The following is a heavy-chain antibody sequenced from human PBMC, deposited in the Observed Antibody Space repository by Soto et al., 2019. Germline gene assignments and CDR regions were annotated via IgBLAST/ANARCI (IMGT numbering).Heavy chain of an antibody. V-gene: IGHV1-3*01. Sequence: QVQLVQSGAEVKKPGASVKVSCKASGYTFTNYAIHWVRQAPGQRLEWMGWINAGNRNTEYSQKFQGRVIMTKDTSPSTAYMELSSLRSEDTAVYYCARGYDYVWGSYRSDAFDIWGQGTMVTVSS. D-gene: IGHD3-16*02. CDR1: GYTFTNYA. CDR2: INAGNRNT. CDR3: ARGYDYVWGSYRSDAFDI. J-gene: IGHJ3*02.